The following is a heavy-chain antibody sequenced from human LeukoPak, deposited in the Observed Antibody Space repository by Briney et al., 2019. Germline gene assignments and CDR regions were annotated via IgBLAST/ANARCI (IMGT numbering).Heavy chain of an antibody. V-gene: IGHV3-21*01. CDR2: ISSSTIYT. Sequence: GGSLRLSCAASGFTFSSYSMNWVRQAPGKGLEWVSSISSSTIYTYYADSVKGRFTISRDNAKNSLYLQMNSLRAEDTAVYYCARGGSGNWNAPFDYWGQGTLVTVSS. CDR1: GFTFSSYS. D-gene: IGHD1-1*01. J-gene: IGHJ4*02. CDR3: ARGGSGNWNAPFDY.